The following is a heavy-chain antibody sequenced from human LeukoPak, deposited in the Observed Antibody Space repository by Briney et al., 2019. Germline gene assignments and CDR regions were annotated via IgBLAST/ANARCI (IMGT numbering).Heavy chain of an antibody. D-gene: IGHD6-19*01. J-gene: IGHJ4*02. CDR2: ISNSGHSV. V-gene: IGHV3-48*03. Sequence: GGSLRLSCAASGFTFSSYEMNWVRQAPGKGLEWVSYISNSGHSVYYADSVQGRFTISRDNTKNSLYLQMNSLRAEDTAVYYCTGRLVEDYWVQGTLVTVSS. CDR3: TGRLVEDY. CDR1: GFTFSSYE.